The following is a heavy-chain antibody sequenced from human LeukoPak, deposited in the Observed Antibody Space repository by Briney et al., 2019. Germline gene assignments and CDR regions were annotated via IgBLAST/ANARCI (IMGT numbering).Heavy chain of an antibody. CDR1: GFTFSSYG. V-gene: IGHV3-23*01. CDR3: AKAAIAVAANFDY. Sequence: GGSLRLSCAASGFTFSSYGMHWVRQAPGKGLEWVSTLSDNGGSTYYADSVKGRFAISRDNSKNTLYLQMNSLRAEDTAVYYCAKAAIAVAANFDYWGQGALVTVSS. CDR2: LSDNGGST. J-gene: IGHJ4*02. D-gene: IGHD6-19*01.